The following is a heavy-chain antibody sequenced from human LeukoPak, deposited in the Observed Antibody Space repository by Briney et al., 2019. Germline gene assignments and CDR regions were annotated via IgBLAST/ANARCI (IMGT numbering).Heavy chain of an antibody. CDR2: ISWNSGNI. D-gene: IGHD3-22*01. J-gene: IGHJ3*02. CDR3: AKDIGSSGYPFDAFDI. Sequence: PGGSVRLSCAASVFTFCDYAMHWVRHAPGKGLEGVSGISWNSGNILYADSVKGRFTISRDNAKNTLYLQMNSLRAEDTALYYCAKDIGSSGYPFDAFDIWGQGTMVTVSS. CDR1: VFTFCDYA. V-gene: IGHV3-9*01.